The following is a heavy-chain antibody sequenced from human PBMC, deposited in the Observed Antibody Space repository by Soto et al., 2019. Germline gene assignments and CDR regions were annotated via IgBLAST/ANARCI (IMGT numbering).Heavy chain of an antibody. V-gene: IGHV3-11*05. CDR1: GFTFSAVY. CDR3: ARARGAVTGQYFDY. CDR2: ISSSGTSE. Sequence: QVQLEESGGGLVKPGGSLRLSCAASGFTFSAVYMSWIRQAPNKGLEYISYISSSGTSENYADSVKGRFTISRDNATNPLYLQMNSLRAEDTAVDYCARARGAVTGQYFDYWGQGALVTVSS. D-gene: IGHD6-19*01. J-gene: IGHJ4*02.